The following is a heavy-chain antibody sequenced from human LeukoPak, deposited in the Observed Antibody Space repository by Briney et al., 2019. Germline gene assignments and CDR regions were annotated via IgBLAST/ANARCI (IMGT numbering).Heavy chain of an antibody. D-gene: IGHD1-1*01. CDR3: AKTASTWKTIDY. V-gene: IGHV3-23*01. J-gene: IGHJ4*02. Sequence: GGSLRLSCAASGFTFSSYAMSWVRQAPGKGLEWVPAISGSGGSTCYADSVKGRFTISRDNSKNTLSLQMNSLRAEDTAVYYCAKTASTWKTIDYWGQGTLVTVSS. CDR1: GFTFSSYA. CDR2: ISGSGGST.